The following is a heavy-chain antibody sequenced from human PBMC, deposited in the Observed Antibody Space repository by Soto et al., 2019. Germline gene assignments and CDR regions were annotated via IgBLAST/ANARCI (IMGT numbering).Heavy chain of an antibody. V-gene: IGHV4-59*01. CDR3: ARERGQGSRFRYKWNYGLFDY. D-gene: IGHD1-7*01. CDR1: GGSISSYY. Sequence: PSETLSLTCTVSGGSISSYYWSWIRQPPGKGLEWIGYIYYSGSTNYNPSLKSRVTISVDTSKNQFSLKLSSVTAADTAVYYCARERGQGSRFRYKWNYGLFDYWGQGTLATVSS. CDR2: IYYSGST. J-gene: IGHJ4*02.